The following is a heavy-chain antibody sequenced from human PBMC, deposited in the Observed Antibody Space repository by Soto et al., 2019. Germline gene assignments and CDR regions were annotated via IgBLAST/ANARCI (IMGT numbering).Heavy chain of an antibody. CDR2: IYFNGNT. Sequence: QLQLQESGPGLVKPSETLSLTCNVSGVSITDTSYYWGWIRQPPGKGLEWIGTIYFNGNTFYNPSLKSRLTLSVDTPKNQISLRLTSVTAADTAVYYCARQGSYWGQGTLVAVSS. CDR1: GVSITDTSYY. CDR3: ARQGSY. V-gene: IGHV4-39*01. J-gene: IGHJ4*02.